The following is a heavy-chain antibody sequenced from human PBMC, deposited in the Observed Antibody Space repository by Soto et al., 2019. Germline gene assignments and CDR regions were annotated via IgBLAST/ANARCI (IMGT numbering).Heavy chain of an antibody. J-gene: IGHJ4*02. CDR2: INIDGSRI. V-gene: IGHV3-74*01. Sequence: EVQLVESGGGLVQPGGSLRLSCAASGFTFSSYWMHWVRQAPGKGLVWVSRINIDGSRISYADSVKGRCTISRDNAKNTLYMQMNSLRAEDTAVYYCIRGDGDRYEGHGYLGRHWGQGTLVTVSS. CDR1: GFTFSSYW. CDR3: IRGDGDRYEGHGYLGRH. D-gene: IGHD5-18*01.